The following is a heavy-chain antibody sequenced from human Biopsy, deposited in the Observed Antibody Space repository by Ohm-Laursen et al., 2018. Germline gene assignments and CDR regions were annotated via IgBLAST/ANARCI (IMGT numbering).Heavy chain of an antibody. J-gene: IGHJ4*02. D-gene: IGHD4-17*01. CDR1: GFDFRNYD. CDR2: PAFSSGRT. V-gene: IGHV3-23*01. Sequence: SLRLSCAASGFDFRNYDLTWIRQAPGKGLEWVASPAFSSGRTYYADSVKGRFTISRDDSQNTLYLQMDSLRVADTAVYHCAKYQLPATATSILDYWGQGALVTVSS. CDR3: AKYQLPATATSILDY.